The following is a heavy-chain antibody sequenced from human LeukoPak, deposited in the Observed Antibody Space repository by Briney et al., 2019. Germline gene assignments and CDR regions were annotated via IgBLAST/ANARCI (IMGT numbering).Heavy chain of an antibody. J-gene: IGHJ4*02. CDR3: ARDQGRRGTGSGSSRFHPFDY. V-gene: IGHV4-34*01. CDR2: INHNGST. D-gene: IGHD3-10*01. Sequence: SETLSLTCAVYGGSFSGYYWSWIRQPPGKGLEWIGEINHNGSTNYNPSLKSRVTISVDTSKNQFSLKLSSVTAADTAVYYCARDQGRRGTGSGSSRFHPFDYWGQGTLVTVSS. CDR1: GGSFSGYY.